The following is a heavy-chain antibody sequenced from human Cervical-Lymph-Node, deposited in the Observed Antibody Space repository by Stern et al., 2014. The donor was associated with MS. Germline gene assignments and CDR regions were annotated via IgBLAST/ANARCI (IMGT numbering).Heavy chain of an antibody. CDR2: IIPIVGIP. CDR3: ARGQQLVNGMDV. CDR1: GGTFSSYA. Sequence: QVQLVQSGAEVKKPGSSVKVSCKTSGGTFSSYAISWVRQAPGQGLEWMGGIIPIVGIPNYAQQFRGRVTIIADRSTSTAYMELSSLISEDTAIYYCARGQQLVNGMDVWGQGTTVTVSS. J-gene: IGHJ6*02. V-gene: IGHV1-69*17. D-gene: IGHD6-13*01.